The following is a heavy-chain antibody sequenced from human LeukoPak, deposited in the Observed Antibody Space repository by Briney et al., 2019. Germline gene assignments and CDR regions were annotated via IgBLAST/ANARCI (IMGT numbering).Heavy chain of an antibody. D-gene: IGHD3-22*01. V-gene: IGHV4-30-2*01. CDR2: IYHSGSI. Sequence: SETLSLTCTVSGGSISSGGYYWSWIRQPPGKGLEWIGYIYHSGSIYYNPSLKSRVTISVDRSKNQFSLKLSSVTAADTAVYYCAYQNSSGYYLNSDYFDYWGQGTLVTVSS. CDR1: GGSISSGGYY. J-gene: IGHJ4*02. CDR3: AYQNSSGYYLNSDYFDY.